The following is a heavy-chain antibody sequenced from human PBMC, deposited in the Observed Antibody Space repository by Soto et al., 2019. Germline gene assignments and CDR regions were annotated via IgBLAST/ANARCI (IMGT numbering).Heavy chain of an antibody. CDR1: GGTFSSYA. CDR2: IIPIFGTA. V-gene: IGHV1-69*13. CDR3: ARDGIAVAGTETVFDY. J-gene: IGHJ4*02. Sequence: ASVKVSCKASGGTFSSYAISWVRQAPGQGLEWMGGIIPIFGTANYAQKFQGRVTITADESTSTAYMELSSLRSEDTAVYYCARDGIAVAGTETVFDYCGQGTLVTVSS. D-gene: IGHD6-19*01.